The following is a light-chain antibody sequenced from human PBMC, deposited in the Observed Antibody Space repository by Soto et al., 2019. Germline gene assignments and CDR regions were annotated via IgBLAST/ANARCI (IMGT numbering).Light chain of an antibody. CDR1: QRVSSTY. V-gene: IGKV3-20*01. Sequence: EIELTQSPGTLSLSPGERATLSCRASQRVSSTYLAWYQQKPGQAPRLLIYGASSMATGIPDRFSGSGSGTDFTLTISRLEPTDFAVYYCQQYASSPLTFGGGTKVEIK. CDR3: QQYASSPLT. CDR2: GAS. J-gene: IGKJ4*01.